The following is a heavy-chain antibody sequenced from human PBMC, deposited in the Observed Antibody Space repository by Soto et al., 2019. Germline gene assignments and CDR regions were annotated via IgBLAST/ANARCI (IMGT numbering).Heavy chain of an antibody. J-gene: IGHJ5*02. D-gene: IGHD2-21*02. CDR2: ITGSGSSI. V-gene: IGHV3-23*01. CDR1: GFSFNKYA. Sequence: DVQLLESGGGLVQPGGSLKLSCVASGFSFNKYAMIWVRQAPGKGQEWASGITGSGSSIQYTASVKGRFTISRDNSKNTVYLQMDYLRAEDTAMYYCAKDDVSGDGLWLVSAWGQGTPVTVS. CDR3: AKDDVSGDGLWLVSA.